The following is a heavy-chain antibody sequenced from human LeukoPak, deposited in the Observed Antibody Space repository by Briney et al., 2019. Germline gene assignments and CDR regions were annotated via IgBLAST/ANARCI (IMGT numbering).Heavy chain of an antibody. V-gene: IGHV3-15*01. CDR1: GFTFSNAW. Sequence: GGSLRLSCAASGFTFSNAWMSWVRQAPGKGLEWVGRIKSKTDGGTTDYAAPVKGRFTISRDDSKNTLYPQMNSLKTEDTAVYYCTTTRTRYCSGGSCYVFDYWGQGTLVTVSS. J-gene: IGHJ4*02. CDR2: IKSKTDGGTT. D-gene: IGHD2-15*01. CDR3: TTTRTRYCSGGSCYVFDY.